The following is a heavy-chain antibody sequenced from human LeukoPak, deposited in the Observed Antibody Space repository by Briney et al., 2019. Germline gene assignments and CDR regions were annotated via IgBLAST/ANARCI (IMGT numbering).Heavy chain of an antibody. CDR2: MSVGSGLI. D-gene: IGHD1-26*01. CDR1: GFTFSSYS. Sequence: GGSLRLSCAASGFTFSSYSMNWIRQAPGKGLEWVTSMSVGSGLIYYAESVKGRFTVSRDNTKNSLYLQMNSLRAEDTAVYYCAREFEGTASGAGYWGQGTLVTVSS. J-gene: IGHJ4*02. CDR3: AREFEGTASGAGY. V-gene: IGHV3-21*01.